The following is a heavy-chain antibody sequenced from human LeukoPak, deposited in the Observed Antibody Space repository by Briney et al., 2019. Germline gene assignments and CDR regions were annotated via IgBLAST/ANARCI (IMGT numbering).Heavy chain of an antibody. CDR1: GFTFTSSA. CDR2: IDVGSGNT. D-gene: IGHD4-23*01. CDR3: AADFDYGGYPSGY. J-gene: IGHJ4*02. Sequence: SVKVSCNASGFTFTSSAVQWVRQARGQRLEWIGWIDVGSGNTNYAQKFQERVTITRDMSTSTAYMELSSLRSEDTAVYYCAADFDYGGYPSGYWGQGTLVTVSS. V-gene: IGHV1-58*01.